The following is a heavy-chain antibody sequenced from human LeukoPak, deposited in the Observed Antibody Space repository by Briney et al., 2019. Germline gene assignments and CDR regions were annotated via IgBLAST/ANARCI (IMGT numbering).Heavy chain of an antibody. CDR3: AKAVAEPIFGVVTAYFDY. CDR1: GFTFSSYG. D-gene: IGHD3-3*01. Sequence: GGSLRLSCAASGFTFSSYGFYWVRQAPGKGLEWVSAISGSGGSTYYADSVRGRFTISRDNSKNTLYLQMNSLRAEDTAVYYCAKAVAEPIFGVVTAYFDYWGQGTLVTVSS. CDR2: ISGSGGST. V-gene: IGHV3-23*01. J-gene: IGHJ4*02.